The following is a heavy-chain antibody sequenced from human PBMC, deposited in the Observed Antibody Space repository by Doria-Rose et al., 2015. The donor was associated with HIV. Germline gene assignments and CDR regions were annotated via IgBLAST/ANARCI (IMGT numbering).Heavy chain of an antibody. V-gene: IGHV1-69*02. CDR3: ATTWSGYYLDY. D-gene: IGHD3-3*01. CDR1: GGPFSRYP. Sequence: CKASGGPFSRYPICWLRQSPGQVLEWMGRIIPVLGIRNYAQKFQGRVTITADESTSTAYIELSNLRSEDTAVYYCATTWSGYYLDYWGQGTRGTGSS. CDR2: IIPVLGIR. J-gene: IGHJ4*02.